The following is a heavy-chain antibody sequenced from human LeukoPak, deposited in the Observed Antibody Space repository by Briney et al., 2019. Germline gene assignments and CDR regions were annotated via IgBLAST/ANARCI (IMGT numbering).Heavy chain of an antibody. V-gene: IGHV3-53*01. CDR1: GFTTSSTF. D-gene: IGHD1-26*01. CDR2: ICSGGGT. CDR3: AKGSRWELPIGY. J-gene: IGHJ4*02. Sequence: PAASLRLFCAASGFTTSSTFIRRVRHAPPEGREWVSVICSGGGTYYADAVKGRFTITRDNSKNTLSLQINIRRAEDTAAYYGAKGSRWELPIGYWGQGTLVTVAS.